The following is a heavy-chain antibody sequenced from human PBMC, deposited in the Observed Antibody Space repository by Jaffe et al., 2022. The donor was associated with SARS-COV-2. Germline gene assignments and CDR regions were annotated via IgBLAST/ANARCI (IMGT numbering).Heavy chain of an antibody. D-gene: IGHD1-1*01. CDR1: GFSFSTYW. J-gene: IGHJ5*02. Sequence: EVQLVESGGGLVQPGGSLTLSCEGSGFSFSTYWMSWVRQAPGKGLEWVANIKEDGSEKNYVDSVKGRFSISRDNAKSSLFLQMNSLTAEDTAVYYCARATRGFDPWGQGTLVTVSS. V-gene: IGHV3-7*01. CDR2: IKEDGSEK. CDR3: ARATRGFDP.